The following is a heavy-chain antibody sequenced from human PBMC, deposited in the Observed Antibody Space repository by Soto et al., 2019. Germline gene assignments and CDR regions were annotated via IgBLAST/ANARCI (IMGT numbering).Heavy chain of an antibody. CDR1: GFTFSSYG. Sequence: GGSLRLSCAASGFTFSSYGMHWVRQAPGKGLEWVAVISYDGSNKYYADSVKGRFTISRDNSKNTLYLQMNSLRAEDTAVYYCAKDFLDVTMVRGVCPDYWGQGTLVTVSS. CDR3: AKDFLDVTMVRGVCPDY. D-gene: IGHD3-10*01. CDR2: ISYDGSNK. J-gene: IGHJ4*02. V-gene: IGHV3-30*18.